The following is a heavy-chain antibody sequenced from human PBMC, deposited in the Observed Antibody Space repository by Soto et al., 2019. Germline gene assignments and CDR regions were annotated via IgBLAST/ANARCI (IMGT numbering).Heavy chain of an antibody. CDR1: GDTFTFYS. D-gene: IGHD3-10*01. Sequence: VQLVQSGAEVKRPGSSVKVSCKASGDTFTFYSINWVRQAPGLGLEWMGRINPNLSMSNHAQRFQGRVTMTADKSTSTAYMELSSLRSEDTATYYCASSYGSGYRAFDYWGRGALVTVSS. CDR3: ASSYGSGYRAFDY. J-gene: IGHJ4*02. CDR2: INPNLSMS. V-gene: IGHV1-69*02.